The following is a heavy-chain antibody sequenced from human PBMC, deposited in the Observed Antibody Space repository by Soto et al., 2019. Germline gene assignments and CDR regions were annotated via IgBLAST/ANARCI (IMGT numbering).Heavy chain of an antibody. V-gene: IGHV3-23*01. CDR2: ISGSGGST. D-gene: IGHD1-26*01. Sequence: EVQLLESGGGLVQPGGSLRLSCAACGFTFSSYAMSWIRQAPGKGLEWVSAISGSGGSTYYADSVKGRFTISRDNSKNTLYLQMNSLRAEDTAVYYCAKDMVGATGADFDYWGQGTLVTVSS. CDR1: GFTFSSYA. J-gene: IGHJ4*02. CDR3: AKDMVGATGADFDY.